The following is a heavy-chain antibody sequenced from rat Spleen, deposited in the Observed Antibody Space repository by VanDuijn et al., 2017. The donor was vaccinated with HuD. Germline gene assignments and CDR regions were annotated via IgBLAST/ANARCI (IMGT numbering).Heavy chain of an antibody. CDR3: TTGLGARFDY. Sequence: EVQLVETGGGLVQPGKSLKLTCATSGFIFSTAWMHWVRQSPDKRLVWIARIKDKSNNYAPDYGESVKGRFTISRDDSKSSVYLHVNSLKEEDTATYYCTTGLGARFDYWGQGVMVTVSS. D-gene: IGHD5-1*01. V-gene: IGHV6-13*01. CDR2: IKDKSNNYAP. CDR1: GFIFSTAW. J-gene: IGHJ2*01.